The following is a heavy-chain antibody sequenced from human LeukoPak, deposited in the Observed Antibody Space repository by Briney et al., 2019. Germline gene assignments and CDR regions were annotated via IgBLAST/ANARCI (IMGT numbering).Heavy chain of an antibody. CDR2: IYSGGST. D-gene: IGHD3-10*01. J-gene: IGHJ6*03. CDR3: ASGSGSYRTPYYYMDV. V-gene: IGHV3-53*01. Sequence: GGSLRLSCAASGFTFNTYAMSWVRQAPGKGLEWVSVIYSGGSTYYADSVKGRFTISRDNSKNTLYLQMNSLRAEYTAVYYCASGSGSYRTPYYYMDVWGTGTTVTVSS. CDR1: GFTFNTYA.